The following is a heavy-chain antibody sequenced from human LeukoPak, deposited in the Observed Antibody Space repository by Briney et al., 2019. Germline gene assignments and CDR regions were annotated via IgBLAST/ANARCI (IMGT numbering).Heavy chain of an antibody. CDR1: GFTFSSYG. Sequence: GGSLRLSCAASGFTFSSYGMHWVRQAPGKGLEWVAVISYDGSNKYYADSVKGRFTISRDNSKNTLYLQMNSLRAEDTAVYYCAKAGDFWSGYYYYYYGVDVWGQGTTVTVSS. CDR3: AKAGDFWSGYYYYYYGVDV. CDR2: ISYDGSNK. V-gene: IGHV3-30*18. J-gene: IGHJ6*02. D-gene: IGHD3-3*01.